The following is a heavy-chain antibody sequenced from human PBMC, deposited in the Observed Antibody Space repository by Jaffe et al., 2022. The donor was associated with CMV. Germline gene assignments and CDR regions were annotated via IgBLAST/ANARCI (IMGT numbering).Heavy chain of an antibody. CDR3: ATRSRESSAYYYVLSGFDV. CDR1: GGSIISKTYY. V-gene: IGHV4-39*01. CDR2: LYYSGRT. Sequence: QLQLQESGPGLVKPSETLSLTCTVSGGSIISKTYYWGWIRQPPGKGLEWIGTLYYSGRTFHNPSLKSRITISEDTSKNQFSLQLNSVTAADTAVYYCATRSRESSAYYYVLSGFDVWGQGTTVTVSS. D-gene: IGHD3-22*01. J-gene: IGHJ3*01.